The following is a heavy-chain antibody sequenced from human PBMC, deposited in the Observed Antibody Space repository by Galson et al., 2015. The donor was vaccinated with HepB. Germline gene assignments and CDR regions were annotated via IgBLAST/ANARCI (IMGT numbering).Heavy chain of an antibody. CDR3: AREGYYGSGSYGGWFDP. V-gene: IGHV1-46*01. Sequence: SVKVSCKASGYTFTSYDMHWVRQAPGQGLEWMGIINPRGGSTSYAQKFQGRVTMTRDTSTNAVYMELSSLRSEDTAVYFCAREGYYGSGSYGGWFDPWGQGTLVTVSS. D-gene: IGHD3-10*01. J-gene: IGHJ5*02. CDR1: GYTFTSYD. CDR2: INPRGGST.